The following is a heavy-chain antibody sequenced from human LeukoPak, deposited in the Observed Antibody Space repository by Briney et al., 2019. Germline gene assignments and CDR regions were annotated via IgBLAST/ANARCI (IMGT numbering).Heavy chain of an antibody. J-gene: IGHJ3*02. V-gene: IGHV1-2*02. D-gene: IGHD5-12*01. CDR2: INPNSGGT. Sequence: GASVKVSSKASGYSFTGYYMHWVRQAPGQGLEWMGWINPNSGGTKYAQKFQGRVTMTRDTSITTAYMELSRLRSDDTAVYYCATVDAYSGYGDGLDIWGQGTMVTVSS. CDR1: GYSFTGYY. CDR3: ATVDAYSGYGDGLDI.